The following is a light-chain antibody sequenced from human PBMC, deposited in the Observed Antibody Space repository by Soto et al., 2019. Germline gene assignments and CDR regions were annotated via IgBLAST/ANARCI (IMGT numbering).Light chain of an antibody. Sequence: EIVMTQSPATLSVSPGERATLSCRASQSVSSNLAWYQQKPGQAPRLLIYGASTRATGIPARFSGSGSGTEFTLTTSSLQSLDFAIYYCQQYNNWPPYTFGQGTKLENK. CDR3: QQYNNWPPYT. J-gene: IGKJ2*01. CDR1: QSVSSN. V-gene: IGKV3-15*01. CDR2: GAS.